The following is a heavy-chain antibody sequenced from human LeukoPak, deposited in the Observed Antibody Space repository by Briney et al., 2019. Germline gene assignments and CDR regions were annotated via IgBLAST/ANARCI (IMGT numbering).Heavy chain of an antibody. CDR3: ARTRPYDFWSGYPY. CDR2: INPNSGGT. CDR1: GYTFTGYY. V-gene: IGHV1-2*02. J-gene: IGHJ4*02. Sequence: ASVKDSCKASGYTFTGYYMHWVRQAPGQGLEWMGWINPNSGGTNYAQKFQGRVTMTRDTSISTAYMELSRLRSDDTAVYYCARTRPYDFWSGYPYWGQGTLVTVSS. D-gene: IGHD3-3*01.